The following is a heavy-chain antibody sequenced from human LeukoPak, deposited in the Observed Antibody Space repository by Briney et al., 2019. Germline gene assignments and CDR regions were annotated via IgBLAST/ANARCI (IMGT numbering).Heavy chain of an antibody. CDR2: IYHSGST. J-gene: IGHJ3*02. V-gene: IGHV4-38-2*01. D-gene: IGHD2-2*02. Sequence: SETLSLTCAVSGHSISSGYYWGWIRQPPGKGLEWTGSIYHSGSTYYNPSLKSRVTISVDTSKNQFSLKLSSVTAADTAVYYCARHGYGIVVVPAAIPDAFDIWGQGTMVTVSS. CDR1: GHSISSGYY. CDR3: ARHGYGIVVVPAAIPDAFDI.